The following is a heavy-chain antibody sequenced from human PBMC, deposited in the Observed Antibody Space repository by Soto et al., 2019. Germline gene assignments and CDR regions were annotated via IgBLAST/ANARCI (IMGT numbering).Heavy chain of an antibody. J-gene: IGHJ5*01. V-gene: IGHV3-7*03. D-gene: IGHD3-16*01. CDR3: ARARGVDS. Sequence: GGSLRLSCAGSGFTFINHWMNLVRQTPGKGLEWVANIKADGSEKYYVDSVKGRFTISRDNAKNSLYLQMNSLRAEDTAVYYCARARGVDSWGQGTLVTVSS. CDR2: IKADGSEK. CDR1: GFTFINHW.